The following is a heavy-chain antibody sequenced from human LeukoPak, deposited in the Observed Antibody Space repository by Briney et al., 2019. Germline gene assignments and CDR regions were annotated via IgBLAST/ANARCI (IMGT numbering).Heavy chain of an antibody. CDR1: GFTFDDYA. CDR2: ISGSI. J-gene: IGHJ5*02. Sequence: GRSLRLSCAASGFTFDDYAMHWVRQAPGKGLEWVSGISGSIGYADSVKGRFTISRDNAKNPLYLQMNSLRAEDTALYYCAKGRDKYQLLSKNWFDPWGQGTLVTVSS. CDR3: AKGRDKYQLLSKNWFDP. D-gene: IGHD2-2*01. V-gene: IGHV3-9*01.